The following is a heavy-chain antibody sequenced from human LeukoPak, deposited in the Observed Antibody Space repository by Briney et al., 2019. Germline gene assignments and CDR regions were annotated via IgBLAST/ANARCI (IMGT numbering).Heavy chain of an antibody. D-gene: IGHD2-2*01. CDR3: ATRYCSSTGCHFFPGH. V-gene: IGHV4-39*01. CDR2: VYFGGGT. J-gene: IGHJ4*01. Sequence: PSETLSLTCTVSGGSISNSHYYWGWIRQPPGKGLEWVGSVYFGGGTYYNASLGSRVTISVDTSKNQFSLNLNFVTAADTAVYYCATRYCSSTGCHFFPGHWGHGTPVTVSS. CDR1: GGSISNSHYY.